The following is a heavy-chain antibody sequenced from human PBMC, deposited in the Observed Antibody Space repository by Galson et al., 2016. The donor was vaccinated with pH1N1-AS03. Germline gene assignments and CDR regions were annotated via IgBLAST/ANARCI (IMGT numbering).Heavy chain of an antibody. CDR1: AYTFTSYA. Sequence: SVKVSCKASAYTFTSYAMNWVRQAPGQGLEWMGWINTNTGNPTYAQGFTGRFVFSLDTSVSTTYLQISGLKAEDTAVYFCARGAVNLGREIFPLYNWFDPWGQGTLVTVAS. J-gene: IGHJ5*02. CDR3: ARGAVNLGREIFPLYNWFDP. V-gene: IGHV7-4-1*02. D-gene: IGHD3-10*01. CDR2: INTNTGNP.